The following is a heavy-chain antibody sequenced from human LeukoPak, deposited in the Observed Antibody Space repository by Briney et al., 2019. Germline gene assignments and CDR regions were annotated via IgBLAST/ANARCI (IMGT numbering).Heavy chain of an antibody. J-gene: IGHJ4*02. CDR1: GYTFTSYD. CDR3: ARSFPGYYDSSGDNHFDY. CDR2: MSPNSGNT. D-gene: IGHD3-22*01. V-gene: IGHV1-8*01. Sequence: ASVKVSCKASGYTFTSYDINWVRQATGQGLEWMGWMSPNSGNTGYAQKFQGRVTMTRNTSISTAYMELSSLRSEDTAVYYCARSFPGYYDSSGDNHFDYWGQGTLVTVSS.